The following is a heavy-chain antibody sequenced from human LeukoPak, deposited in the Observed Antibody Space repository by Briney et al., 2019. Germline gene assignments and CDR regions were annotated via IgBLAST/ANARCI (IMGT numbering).Heavy chain of an antibody. CDR1: GFTFSTYW. Sequence: PGGSLRLSCAASGFTFSTYWMSWVRQAPGKGLEWLANMNEDGSQKYYVDSVKGRFTISRDNAKNSLYLQMNSLRVEDTAQYYCAKGGHLDDWGQGTLVTVSS. CDR2: MNEDGSQK. CDR3: AKGGHLDD. J-gene: IGHJ4*02. V-gene: IGHV3-7*01.